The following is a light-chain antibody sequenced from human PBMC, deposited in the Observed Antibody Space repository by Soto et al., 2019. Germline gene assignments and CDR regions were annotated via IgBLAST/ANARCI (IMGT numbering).Light chain of an antibody. CDR2: DVS. CDR3: SSYTSSSFYV. CDR1: SSDVGGYNY. V-gene: IGLV2-14*01. J-gene: IGLJ1*01. Sequence: QSALTQTASVSGSPRQSITISCTGTSSDVGGYNYVSWYQQHPGKAPKLMIYDVSNRPSGVSNRFSGSKSGNTASLTISGLQAEDEADYYCSSYTSSSFYVFGTGTKLTVL.